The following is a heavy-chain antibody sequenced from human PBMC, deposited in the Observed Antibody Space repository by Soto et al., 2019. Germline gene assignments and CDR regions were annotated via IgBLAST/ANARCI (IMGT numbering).Heavy chain of an antibody. J-gene: IGHJ5*02. CDR2: ISSDGNSK. CDR3: AREVGSSGRCGGFDP. Sequence: QVQLVESGGGVVLPGRSLRLSCVASGFSFSTSVMHWVRQAPGKGLEWVAAISSDGNSKYYADSVKGRFNISRDNTKNTLYLQVNSLTTEEMAVYYCAREVGSSGRCGGFDPWGQGTLVTVSS. V-gene: IGHV3-30*03. D-gene: IGHD6-19*01. CDR1: GFSFSTSV.